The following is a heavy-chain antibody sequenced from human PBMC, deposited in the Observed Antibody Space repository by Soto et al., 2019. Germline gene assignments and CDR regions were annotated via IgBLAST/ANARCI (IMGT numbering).Heavy chain of an antibody. V-gene: IGHV5-10-1*01. CDR1: GYTFTDYW. Sequence: GESLKISCKGSGYTFTDYWIGWVRQLPGKGLEWMGRIDPSDSQTYYSPSFRGHVTISVTKSITTVFLQWSSLRASDTAMYYCARQIYDSDTGPNFQYYFDSWGQGTPVTVSS. D-gene: IGHD3-22*01. CDR3: ARQIYDSDTGPNFQYYFDS. J-gene: IGHJ4*02. CDR2: IDPSDSQT.